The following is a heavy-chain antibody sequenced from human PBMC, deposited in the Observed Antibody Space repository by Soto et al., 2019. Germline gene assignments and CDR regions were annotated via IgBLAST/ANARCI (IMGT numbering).Heavy chain of an antibody. J-gene: IGHJ4*02. V-gene: IGHV3-15*07. CDR1: GFNFSNAW. CDR2: IKSKTDGGTT. D-gene: IGHD3-22*01. CDR3: TTQYYYDSSGLSYFDY. Sequence: PGGSLTLSCAASGFNFSNAWMNWVRQAPGKGLEWVGRIKSKTDGGTTDYAAPVKGRFTISRDDSKNTLYLQMNSLKTEDTAVYYCTTQYYYDSSGLSYFDYWGQGTLVTVSS.